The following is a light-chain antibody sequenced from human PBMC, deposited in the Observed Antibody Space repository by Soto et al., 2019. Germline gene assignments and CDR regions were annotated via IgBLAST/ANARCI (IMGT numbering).Light chain of an antibody. CDR2: AAS. J-gene: IGKJ1*01. Sequence: IQMTQSPSSFSASTGDRVTITCRASQGISSYLAWYQQKPGKAPKLLIYAASSRATGIPDRFSGSGSGTDFTLTISRLEPEDFAVYYCHQYGDSLWTFGQGTKVDI. V-gene: IGKV1-8*01. CDR3: HQYGDSLWT. CDR1: QGISSY.